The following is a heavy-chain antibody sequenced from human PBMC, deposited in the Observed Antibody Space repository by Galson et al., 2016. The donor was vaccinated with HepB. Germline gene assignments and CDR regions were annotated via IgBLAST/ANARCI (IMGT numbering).Heavy chain of an antibody. CDR2: IDVGTGNT. CDR1: GYTFTNYA. J-gene: IGHJ4*02. D-gene: IGHD3-16*01. CDR3: ARDLGWGDLDY. Sequence: SVKVSCKASGYTFTNYAIHWVRQAPGQRLEWMGWIDVGTGNTQYSQKFQGRVTITRDTSASTAYMDLSSLRSQDTAVYYCARDLGWGDLDYWGQGTLVTVSS. V-gene: IGHV1-3*01.